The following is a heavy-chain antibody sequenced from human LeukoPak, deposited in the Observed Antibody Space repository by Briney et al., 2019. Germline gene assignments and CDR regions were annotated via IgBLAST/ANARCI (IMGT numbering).Heavy chain of an antibody. CDR1: GYTFTGYY. J-gene: IGHJ4*02. D-gene: IGHD4-17*01. Sequence: GASVKVSCKASGYTFTGYYMHWVRQATGQGLEWMGWMNPNSGNTGYAQKFQGRVTMTRNTSISTAYMELSSLRSEDTAVYYCARGQGYGDYESGYWGQGTLVTVSS. CDR2: MNPNSGNT. CDR3: ARGQGYGDYESGY. V-gene: IGHV1-8*02.